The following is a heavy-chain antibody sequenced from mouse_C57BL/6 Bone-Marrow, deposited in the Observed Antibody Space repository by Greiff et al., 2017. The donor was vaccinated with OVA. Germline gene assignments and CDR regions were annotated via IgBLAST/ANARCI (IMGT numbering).Heavy chain of an antibody. CDR3: VYGYDGFDY. J-gene: IGHJ2*01. V-gene: IGHV1-22*01. CDR1: GYTFTDYN. Sequence: EVKLVESGPELVKPGASVKMSCKASGYTFTDYNMHWVKQSHGKSLEWIGYINPNNGGTSYNQKFKGKATLTVNKSSSTAYMELRSLTSEDSAVYYCVYGYDGFDYWGQGTTLTVSS. CDR2: INPNNGGT. D-gene: IGHD2-2*01.